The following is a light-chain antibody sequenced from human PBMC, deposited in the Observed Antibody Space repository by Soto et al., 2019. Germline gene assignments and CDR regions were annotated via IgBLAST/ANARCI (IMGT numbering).Light chain of an antibody. J-gene: IGLJ2*01. CDR1: SGYSNYK. V-gene: IGLV9-49*01. CDR3: GADHGSGSNFVVV. Sequence: QLVLTQPPSASASLGASVTLTCTLSSGYSNYKVDWYQKRPGKGHRFVMRVGTGGIVGSKGDGIPDRFSVLGSGLNRYLTIKNIQEEDESDYHCGADHGSGSNFVVVFGGGTKLTVL. CDR2: VGTGGIVG.